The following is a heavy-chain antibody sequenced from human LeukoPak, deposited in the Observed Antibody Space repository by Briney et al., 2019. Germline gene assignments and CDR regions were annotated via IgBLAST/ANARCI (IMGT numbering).Heavy chain of an antibody. CDR1: GYTLTGYY. J-gene: IGHJ4*02. CDR3: ARNGIEVAGFDY. CDR2: IYPNSGGT. V-gene: IGHV1-2*02. D-gene: IGHD6-19*01. Sequence: ASVKVSCKASGYTLTGYYMHWVRQAPGQELEWMGWIYPNSGGTNYARKFQGRVTMTRDTSICTAYMELSRLRSDDTAVYYCARNGIEVAGFDYWGQGTLVTVSS.